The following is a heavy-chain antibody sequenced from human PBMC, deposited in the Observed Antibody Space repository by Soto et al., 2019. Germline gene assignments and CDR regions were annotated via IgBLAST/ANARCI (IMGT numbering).Heavy chain of an antibody. CDR2: LSYSGST. V-gene: IGHV4-39*01. Sequence: SETLSLTCSVSGGYITGSSFSWGWIRQSPGTGLQWIGSLSYSGSTYYNPSLKGRVAISADTSKNALSLELKLMTAADTATYFCARGLRWTRTFDFWGRGTLVTVSS. CDR3: ARGLRWTRTFDF. D-gene: IGHD3-16*01. CDR1: GGYITGSSFS. J-gene: IGHJ4*02.